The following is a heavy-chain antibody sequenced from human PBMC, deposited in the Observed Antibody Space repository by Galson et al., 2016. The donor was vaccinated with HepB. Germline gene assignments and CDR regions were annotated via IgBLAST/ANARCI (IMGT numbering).Heavy chain of an antibody. CDR3: ARDRGRSSWYSNFDY. CDR2: ISYDGGKK. D-gene: IGHD6-13*01. Sequence: SLRLSCAVSQFTFSTYAMNWVRQAPGKGLEWVAVISYDGGKKYYADSVKGRFTISRDNSKNTLYVQMSSLRPEDTAVYYCARDRGRSSWYSNFDYWGQGTLVTVSS. J-gene: IGHJ4*02. CDR1: QFTFSTYA. V-gene: IGHV3-30-3*01.